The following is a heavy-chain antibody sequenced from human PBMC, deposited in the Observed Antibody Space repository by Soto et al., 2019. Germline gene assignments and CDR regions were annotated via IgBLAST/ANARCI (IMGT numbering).Heavy chain of an antibody. Sequence: PGKGLVWVARLNIDGSTRNYADSVKGRFTISRDNAQNTLFLQMNSLNAEDTAVYYCGRDRNFYASGSGVDYWGQGTLVSVSS. CDR3: GRDRNFYASGSGVDY. D-gene: IGHD3-10*01. V-gene: IGHV3-74*01. J-gene: IGHJ4*02. CDR2: LNIDGSTR.